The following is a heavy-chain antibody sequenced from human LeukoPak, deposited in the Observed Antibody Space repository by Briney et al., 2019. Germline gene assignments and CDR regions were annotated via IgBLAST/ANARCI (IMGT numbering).Heavy chain of an antibody. CDR3: ARIPRGTYYHFDY. J-gene: IGHJ4*02. D-gene: IGHD1-26*01. CDR2: ISDGGKTI. CDR1: GFTFRSSE. V-gene: IGHV3-48*03. Sequence: GGSLRLSCAASGFTFRSSEMNWVRQAPGKGLEWVSYISDGGKTIYYADSVKGRFTISRDNAKNSLYLQMNSLRAEDTAVYYCARIPRGTYYHFDYWGQGTLVTVSS.